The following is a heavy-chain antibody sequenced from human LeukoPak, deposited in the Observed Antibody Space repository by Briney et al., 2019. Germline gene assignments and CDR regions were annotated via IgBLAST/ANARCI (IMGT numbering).Heavy chain of an antibody. D-gene: IGHD3-10*02. CDR1: GYTFTGYY. V-gene: IGHV1-2*02. CDR3: ARDLAVFGELPNGDY. J-gene: IGHJ4*02. Sequence: ASVKVSCKASGYTFTGYYMHWVRQAPGQGLEWMGWINPNSGGTNFAQKFQGRVTMTRDTSISTAYMELNRLRSDDTAVYYCARDLAVFGELPNGDYWGQGTLVTVSS. CDR2: INPNSGGT.